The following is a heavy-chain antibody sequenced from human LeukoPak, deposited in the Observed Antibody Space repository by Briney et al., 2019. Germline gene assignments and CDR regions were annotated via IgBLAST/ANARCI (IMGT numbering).Heavy chain of an antibody. CDR3: AKDMTPQLVPSWFDP. J-gene: IGHJ5*02. V-gene: IGHV3-9*01. CDR2: ISWNSGSI. D-gene: IGHD6-13*01. Sequence: GGSLRLSCAASGFTFDDYAMHWVRHAPGKGLEWVSGISWNSGSIGYADSVRGRFTISRDNAKNSLYLQMNSLRAEDTAFYYCAKDMTPQLVPSWFDPWGQGTLVTVSS. CDR1: GFTFDDYA.